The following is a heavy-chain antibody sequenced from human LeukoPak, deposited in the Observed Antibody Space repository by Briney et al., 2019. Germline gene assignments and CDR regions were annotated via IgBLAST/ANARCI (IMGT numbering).Heavy chain of an antibody. CDR3: TRLGGCSSTSCQNYFDY. CDR2: ISSSSSYI. CDR1: GFRFHNFA. D-gene: IGHD2-2*01. V-gene: IGHV3-21*01. Sequence: GGSLRLSCAASGFRFHNFAMSWVRQAPGKGLEWVSSISSSSSYIYYADSVKGRFTISRDNAKNSLYLQMNSLRAEDTAVYYCTRLGGCSSTSCQNYFDYWGQGTLVTVSS. J-gene: IGHJ4*02.